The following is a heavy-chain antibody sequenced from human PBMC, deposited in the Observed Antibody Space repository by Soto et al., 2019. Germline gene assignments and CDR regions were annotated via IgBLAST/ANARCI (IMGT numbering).Heavy chain of an antibody. V-gene: IGHV4-30-4*01. CDR2: IYYTGNT. CDR1: GASISGGDYY. Sequence: QVQLQESGPGLVKPSQTLSLTCTVSGASISGGDYYWTWIRQPPGKGLEWIGSIYYTGNTYSNPSLESRLSISVDPSNNQFALRLTSVTAPDTAKYYCASATYDSSTYYLDYWGQGTLVTVSS. CDR3: ASATYDSSTYYLDY. D-gene: IGHD3-22*01. J-gene: IGHJ4*02.